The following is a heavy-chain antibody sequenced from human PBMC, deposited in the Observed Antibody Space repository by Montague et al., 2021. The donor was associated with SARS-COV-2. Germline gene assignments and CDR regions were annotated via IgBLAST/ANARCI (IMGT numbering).Heavy chain of an antibody. CDR2: ISYEGSVQ. CDR3: AKSAAFFWFGEGRGHMDV. Sequence: SLRLSCAASGFGFNNFGMHWVRQAPGKGLEWLAVISYEGSVQYYAGSLKGRFTISRDNSKNTLFLQMNSLRAEDSAVYFCAKSAAFFWFGEGRGHMDVWGQGTTVTVSS. CDR1: GFGFNNFG. D-gene: IGHD3-10*01. V-gene: IGHV3-30*18. J-gene: IGHJ6*02.